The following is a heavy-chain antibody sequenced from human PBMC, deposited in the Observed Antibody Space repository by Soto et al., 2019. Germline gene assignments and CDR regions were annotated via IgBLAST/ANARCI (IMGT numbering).Heavy chain of an antibody. J-gene: IGHJ6*02. CDR3: ARDITMVRGVTLWYDYYYGMDV. V-gene: IGHV1-69*01. CDR1: GGTFSSYA. Sequence: QVQLVQSGAEVKKPGSSVKVSCKASGGTFSSYAISWVRQAPGQGLEWMGGIIPIFGTANYAQKFQGRVTITADESTSTAYMELSSQRSEDTAVYYCARDITMVRGVTLWYDYYYGMDVWGQGTTVTVSS. D-gene: IGHD3-10*01. CDR2: IIPIFGTA.